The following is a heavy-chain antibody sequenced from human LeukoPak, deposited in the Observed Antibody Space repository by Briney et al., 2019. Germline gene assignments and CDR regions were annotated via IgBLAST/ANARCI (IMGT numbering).Heavy chain of an antibody. D-gene: IGHD3-22*01. CDR3: ASPGPERYYDSSGYYPDYYYYYMDV. Sequence: ASVKVSCKASGYTFTGYYMHWVRQAPGQGLEWMGWINPNSGGTNYAQKFQGRVTMTRDTSISTAYMELSRLRSDDTAVYYCASPGPERYYDSSGYYPDYYYYYMDVWGKGTTVTVSS. V-gene: IGHV1-2*02. J-gene: IGHJ6*03. CDR2: INPNSGGT. CDR1: GYTFTGYY.